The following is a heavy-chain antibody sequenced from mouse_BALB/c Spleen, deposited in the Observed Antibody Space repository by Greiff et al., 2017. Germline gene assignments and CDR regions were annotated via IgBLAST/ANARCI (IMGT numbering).Heavy chain of an antibody. D-gene: IGHD2-2*01. V-gene: IGHV5-17*02. J-gene: IGHJ3*01. CDR3: ARWDGYDGDWVAY. Sequence: EVKVVDSGGGLVQPGGSRKLSCAASGFTFSSFGMPWVRQAPEKGLEWVAYISSGSSTIYYADTVKGRFTISRDNPKNTLFLQMTSLRSEDTAMYYCARWDGYDGDWVAYWGQGTLGTVSA. CDR1: GFTFSSFG. CDR2: ISSGSSTI.